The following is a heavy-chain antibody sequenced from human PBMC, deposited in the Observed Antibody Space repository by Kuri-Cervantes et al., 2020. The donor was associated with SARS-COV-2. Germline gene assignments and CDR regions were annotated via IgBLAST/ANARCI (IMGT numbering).Heavy chain of an antibody. CDR3: ARGITIFGVVMDLGWFDP. J-gene: IGHJ5*02. Sequence: GSLRLSCTVSGGSVSSGGYYWSWIRQPPGKGLEWIGYIYYSGSTNYNPSLKSRVTISVDTSKNQFSLKLSSVTAADTAVYYCARGITIFGVVMDLGWFDPWGQGTLVTVSS. D-gene: IGHD3-3*01. V-gene: IGHV4-61*08. CDR1: GGSVSSGGYY. CDR2: IYYSGST.